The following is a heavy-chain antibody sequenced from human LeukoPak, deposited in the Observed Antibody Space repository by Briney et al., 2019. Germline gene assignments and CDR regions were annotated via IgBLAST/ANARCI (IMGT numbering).Heavy chain of an antibody. Sequence: GGSLRLSCAASGFTFSTYWMSWVRQAPGKGLEWVANIKPDGGEKYYVDSVKGRFTISRDNAKNSLYLQMNSLRAEDTAVYYCARGGSSYFFWGQGTLVTVSS. V-gene: IGHV3-7*01. CDR2: IKPDGGEK. CDR1: GFTFSTYW. CDR3: ARGGSSYFF. J-gene: IGHJ4*02. D-gene: IGHD1-26*01.